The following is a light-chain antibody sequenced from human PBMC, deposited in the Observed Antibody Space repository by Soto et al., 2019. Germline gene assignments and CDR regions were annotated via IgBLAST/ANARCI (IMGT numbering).Light chain of an antibody. CDR2: AVS. V-gene: IGLV2-14*01. Sequence: ALTQPASVSGSPGQSITISCTGTSSDVGLYDYVSWYQQHPGKAPQLMIYAVSNRPSGVSNRFSASKSGNTASLFISGLQAEDEADYYCSSYTSDSSYVFGSGTKVT. CDR1: SSDVGLYDY. J-gene: IGLJ1*01. CDR3: SSYTSDSSYV.